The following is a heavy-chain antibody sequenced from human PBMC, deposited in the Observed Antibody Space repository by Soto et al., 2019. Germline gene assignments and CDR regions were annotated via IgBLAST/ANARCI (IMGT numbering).Heavy chain of an antibody. J-gene: IGHJ6*02. V-gene: IGHV1-18*01. CDR3: ARDQPIQGAAINYGMDV. Sequence: QVQLVQSGAEVKKPGASVKVSCKASGYTFTSYGISWVRQAPGQGLEWMGWISAYNGNTNYAQKLQGRVTMTTDTSTRTAYMELRSRRSDDTAVYYCARDQPIQGAAINYGMDVWGQGTTVTVSS. CDR2: ISAYNGNT. CDR1: GYTFTSYG. D-gene: IGHD6-25*01.